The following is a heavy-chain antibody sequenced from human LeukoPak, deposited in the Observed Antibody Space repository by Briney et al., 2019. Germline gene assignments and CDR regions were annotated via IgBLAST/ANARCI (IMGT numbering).Heavy chain of an antibody. CDR2: ISAYNGNT. D-gene: IGHD1-26*01. J-gene: IGHJ4*02. CDR1: GYTFTGYY. Sequence: GASVKVSCKASGYTFTGYYMHWVRQAPGQGLEWMGWISAYNGNTNYAQKLQGRVTVTTDTSTTTAYMELRGLTSDDTAVYYCAREAGGATEFYFDYWGQGTLVTVSS. CDR3: AREAGGATEFYFDY. V-gene: IGHV1-18*04.